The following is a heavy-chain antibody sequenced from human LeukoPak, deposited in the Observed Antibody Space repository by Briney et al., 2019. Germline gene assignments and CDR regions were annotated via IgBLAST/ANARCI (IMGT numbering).Heavy chain of an antibody. CDR3: ARPLVATLLGSSWFDP. CDR2: ISAYNGNT. J-gene: IGHJ5*02. CDR1: GYTFTSYG. D-gene: IGHD5-12*01. V-gene: IGHV1-18*01. Sequence: GASVKVSCKASGYTFTSYGISWVRQAPGQGLEWMGWISAYNGNTNCAQKLQGRVTMTTDKSTSTAYMELRSLRSDDTAVYYYARPLVATLLGSSWFDPWGQGTLVTVSS.